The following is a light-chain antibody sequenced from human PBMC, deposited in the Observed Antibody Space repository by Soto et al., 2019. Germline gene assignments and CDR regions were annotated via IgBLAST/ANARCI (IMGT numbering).Light chain of an antibody. CDR1: QGINHY. CDR3: QKHNSAPLF. CDR2: ATS. J-gene: IGKJ3*01. V-gene: IGKV1-27*01. Sequence: DIQMTQSRSSLSASVGDRVTITCRASQGINHYLAWFQQKPGKVPKLLIYATSTLQSGVPSRLSGSGFGTDFTLTISSLQPEDVATYYCQKHNSAPLFFGPGTKVDIK.